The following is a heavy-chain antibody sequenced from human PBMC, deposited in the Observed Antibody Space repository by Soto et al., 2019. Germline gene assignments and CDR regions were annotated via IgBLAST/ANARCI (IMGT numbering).Heavy chain of an antibody. D-gene: IGHD3-22*01. Sequence: QVQLVQSGAEVKKPGASVKVSCKASGYTFTSYYMHWVRQAPGQRLEWMGIINPSGVSTSYAQKFQSRVTRTRDTSTSTVYMELSSLRSEDTAVYYCASQTYYYDSSGYLGVRGIDYWGQGTLVTVSS. CDR1: GYTFTSYY. J-gene: IGHJ4*02. CDR2: INPSGVST. V-gene: IGHV1-46*01. CDR3: ASQTYYYDSSGYLGVRGIDY.